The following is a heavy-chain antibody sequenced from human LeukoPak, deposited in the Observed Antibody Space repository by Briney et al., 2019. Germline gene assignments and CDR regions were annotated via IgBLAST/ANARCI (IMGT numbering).Heavy chain of an antibody. CDR1: GFTFSDYY. CDR3: ARRRDYFDS. Sequence: GGSLRLSCAASGFTFSDYYFSWIRQAPGKGLEWIGYISSSGSIYYTDSVRGRFTMSRDDAKSSLYLQVSSLRAEDTAIYYCARRRDYFDSCGQGTLVTVSS. J-gene: IGHJ4*02. CDR2: ISSSGSI. V-gene: IGHV3-11*01.